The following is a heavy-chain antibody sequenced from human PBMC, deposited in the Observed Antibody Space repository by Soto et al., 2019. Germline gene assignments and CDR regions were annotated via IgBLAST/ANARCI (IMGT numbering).Heavy chain of an antibody. J-gene: IGHJ4*02. D-gene: IGHD3-10*01. V-gene: IGHV6-1*01. CDR3: TGNYYGSGSYYSSFDY. CDR1: GDSVSSNTTA. CDR2: TYYDSKWYT. Sequence: HVQLQQSGPGLVKPSQTLSLSCAISGDSVSSNTTAWNWIRQSPSRGLEWLGRTYYDSKWYTDYAESVKSRRTINADTSKTHLSLNLKSVTPEDTALYYCTGNYYGSGSYYSSFDYWGQATPVTVTS.